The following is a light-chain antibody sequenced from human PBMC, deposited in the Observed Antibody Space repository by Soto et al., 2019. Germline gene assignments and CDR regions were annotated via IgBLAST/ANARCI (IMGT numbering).Light chain of an antibody. V-gene: IGLV2-14*01. J-gene: IGLJ2*01. CDR2: DVT. Sequence: QSALTQPASVSGSPGQSITISCTGTSSDVGGYNYVSWYQQHPGKAPKLMIYDVTDRPSGVSNRFSGSKSGNTASLIISGLQAEDEADYYCSSYTSSGTHVVFGGGTKLTVL. CDR1: SSDVGGYNY. CDR3: SSYTSSGTHVV.